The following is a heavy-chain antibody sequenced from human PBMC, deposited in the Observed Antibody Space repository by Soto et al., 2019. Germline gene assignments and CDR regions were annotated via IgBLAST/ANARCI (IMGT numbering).Heavy chain of an antibody. CDR2: IYWDDDK. J-gene: IGHJ5*02. Sequence: QITLKESGPTLVKPTQTLTLTCTFSGFSLSTSGVAVGWIRQPPGKALEWLALIYWDDDKRYSPSLKSRLTITKDTSXXQXVXTMTNMDPVDTATYYCAHRRGYYGSGSYSGMFWFDPWGQGTLVTVSS. V-gene: IGHV2-5*02. D-gene: IGHD3-10*01. CDR1: GFSLSTSGVA. CDR3: AHRRGYYGSGSYSGMFWFDP.